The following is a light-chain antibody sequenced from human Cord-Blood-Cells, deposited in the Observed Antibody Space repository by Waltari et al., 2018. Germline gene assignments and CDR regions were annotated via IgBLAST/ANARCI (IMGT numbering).Light chain of an antibody. V-gene: IGLV2-14*01. Sequence: QSALTQPASVSGSPGQSLTISCIGTRSVVGGYNSVSWYQQHPGKAPTIMIYDVSNRTSGGSNRFSGSKSGNTASLTISGLQAEDEADYYCSSYTSSSVVFGGGTKLTVL. CDR3: SSYTSSSVV. CDR2: DVS. J-gene: IGLJ2*01. CDR1: RSVVGGYNS.